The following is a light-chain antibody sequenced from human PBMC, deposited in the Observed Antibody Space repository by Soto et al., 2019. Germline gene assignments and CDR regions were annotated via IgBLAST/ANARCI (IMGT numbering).Light chain of an antibody. CDR3: QQYNDWPFT. Sequence: EIVMTQSPATLSVSPGERATLSCGASQSVSNNLAWYQQKPGQAPRLLIYGASTRATGIPARFSGSGSGTEFTPTISGLQSEDFALYYCQQYNDWPFTFGPGTKVDIK. CDR2: GAS. V-gene: IGKV3-15*01. J-gene: IGKJ3*01. CDR1: QSVSNN.